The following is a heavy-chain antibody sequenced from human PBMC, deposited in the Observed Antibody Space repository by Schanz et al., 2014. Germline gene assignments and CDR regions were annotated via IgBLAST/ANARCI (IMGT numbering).Heavy chain of an antibody. Sequence: VQLVESGGGVVQPWGSLRLSCVGSGYSFSDYDMYWIRQAPGKGLEWLAFLRSDGSRRDYADSVKGRFTISRDNSRNTLSLQMSSLRPEDTAVYYCAKDPPRGVRTPIKPTLDYWGQGTRVTVS. J-gene: IGHJ4*02. CDR3: AKDPPRGVRTPIKPTLDY. CDR1: GYSFSDYD. CDR2: LRSDGSRR. V-gene: IGHV3-30*02. D-gene: IGHD3-10*01.